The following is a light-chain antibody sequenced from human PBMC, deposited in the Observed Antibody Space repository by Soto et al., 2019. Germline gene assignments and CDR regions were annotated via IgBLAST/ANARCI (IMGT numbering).Light chain of an antibody. Sequence: DIQMTQSPSSLSASVGDRVTITCRASQSISSYLNWYQQKPGKAPKLLIYAASSLQSGVPSRFSGSGPGTDFTLAISSLQPEDFATYYCQQGYSTPALTFGGGTKVEIK. J-gene: IGKJ4*01. CDR3: QQGYSTPALT. CDR2: AAS. V-gene: IGKV1-39*01. CDR1: QSISSY.